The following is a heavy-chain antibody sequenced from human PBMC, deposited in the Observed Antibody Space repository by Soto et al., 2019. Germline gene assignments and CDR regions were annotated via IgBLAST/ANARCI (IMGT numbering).Heavy chain of an antibody. D-gene: IGHD3-22*01. J-gene: IGHJ5*02. CDR3: ARAVDYYDSSGFNNWFDP. Sequence: GGSLRLSCAASGFTFSSYGMHWVRQAPGKGLEWVAVIWYDGSNKYYADSVKGRFTISRDNSKNTLYLQMNSLRAEDTAVYYCARAVDYYDSSGFNNWFDPWGQGTLVTVSS. V-gene: IGHV3-33*08. CDR2: IWYDGSNK. CDR1: GFTFSSYG.